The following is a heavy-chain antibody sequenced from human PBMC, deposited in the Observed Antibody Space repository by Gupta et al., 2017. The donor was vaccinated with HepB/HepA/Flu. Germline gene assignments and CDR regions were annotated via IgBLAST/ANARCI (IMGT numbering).Heavy chain of an antibody. V-gene: IGHV3-64*01. Sequence: EVQLVESGGGLVQPGGSLRLSCAASGFTFSSYAMHWVRQAPGKGLEYGSVISSNGGSTYYANSVKGRFTNTRDNSKNTLYLQMGSLRDEDMAVYYCARGGRPRDYHYYGMDVWGQGTTVTVSS. J-gene: IGHJ6*02. D-gene: IGHD4/OR15-4a*01. CDR3: ARGGRPRDYHYYGMDV. CDR2: ISSNGGST. CDR1: GFTFSSYA.